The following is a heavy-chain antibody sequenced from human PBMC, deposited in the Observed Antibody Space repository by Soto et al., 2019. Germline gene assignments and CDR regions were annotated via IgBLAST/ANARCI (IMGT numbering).Heavy chain of an antibody. CDR2: ISAYNGNT. CDR3: AREGSGGLTYYDFWSGHHYYGMDV. J-gene: IGHJ6*02. Sequence: QVQLVQSGAEVKKPGASVKVSCKASGYTFTSYGISWVRQAPGQGLEWMGWISAYNGNTNYAQKLQGRVTMTTDTYTSTAYMELRSLRSDDTAVYYCAREGSGGLTYYDFWSGHHYYGMDVWGQGTTVTVSS. CDR1: GYTFTSYG. D-gene: IGHD3-3*01. V-gene: IGHV1-18*01.